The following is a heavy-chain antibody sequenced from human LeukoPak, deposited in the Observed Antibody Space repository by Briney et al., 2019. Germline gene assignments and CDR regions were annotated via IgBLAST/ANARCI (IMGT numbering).Heavy chain of an antibody. J-gene: IGHJ4*02. CDR2: ISAYNGNT. D-gene: IGHD6-6*01. CDR1: GYTFTSYG. Sequence: ASVKVSCKASGYTFTSYGISWVRQAPGQGLGWMGWISAYNGNTNYAQKLQGRVTMTTDTSTSTAYMELRSLRSNDTAVYYCAREGRAARRHSDFDYWGQGTLVTVSS. CDR3: AREGRAARRHSDFDY. V-gene: IGHV1-18*01.